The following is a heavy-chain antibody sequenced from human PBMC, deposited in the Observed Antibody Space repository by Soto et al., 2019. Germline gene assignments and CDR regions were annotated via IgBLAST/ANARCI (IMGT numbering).Heavy chain of an antibody. J-gene: IGHJ6*02. D-gene: IGHD3-10*01. Sequence: EVQLVDSGGGLVQPGGSLRLSCVASGFTFSDHYMDWVRQAPGKGLEWVARSRNKANSYSTEYAASVKGRFTISRDVSENSLYLQMNSLKTEYTAVYYCVRGAYGSWRMDVWGQGTSVTVSS. CDR3: VRGAYGSWRMDV. V-gene: IGHV3-72*01. CDR2: SRNKANSYST. CDR1: GFTFSDHY.